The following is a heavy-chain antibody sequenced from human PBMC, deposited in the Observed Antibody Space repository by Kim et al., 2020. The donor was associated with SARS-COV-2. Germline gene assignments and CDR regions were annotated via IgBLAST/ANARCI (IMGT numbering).Heavy chain of an antibody. V-gene: IGHV6-1*01. J-gene: IGHJ4*02. CDR3: ARDNLLPTRGVRRIAAAGYYFDY. CDR1: GDSVSSNSAA. Sequence: SQTLSLTCAISGDSVSSNSAAWNWIRQSPSRGLEWLGRTYYRSKWYNDYAVSVKSRITINPDTSKNQFSLQLNSVTPEDTAVYYCARDNLLPTRGVRRIAAAGYYFDYWGQGTLVTVSS. CDR2: TYYRSKWYN. D-gene: IGHD6-13*01.